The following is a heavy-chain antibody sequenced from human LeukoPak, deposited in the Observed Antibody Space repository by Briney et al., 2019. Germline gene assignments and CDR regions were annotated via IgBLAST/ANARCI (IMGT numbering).Heavy chain of an antibody. CDR1: RYTFTSYD. J-gene: IGHJ5*02. CDR3: PRMSRESSDSAVNWFDP. Sequence: ASVKVSCMPSRYTFTSYDINWVRQATGQGLEWMGWMNPNSGNTGYAQKFQGRVALTRNTSISTAYMELSSLISEDTAVYYCPRMSRESSDSAVNWFDPWGQGTLVTVSS. CDR2: MNPNSGNT. V-gene: IGHV1-8*03. D-gene: IGHD6-19*01.